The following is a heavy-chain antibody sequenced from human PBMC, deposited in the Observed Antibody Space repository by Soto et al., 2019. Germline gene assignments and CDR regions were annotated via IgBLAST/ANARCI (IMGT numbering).Heavy chain of an antibody. CDR1: GGTFSSYT. CDR3: ATEWELAGFDY. Sequence: GASVKVSCKASGGTFSSYTISWVRQAPGKGLEWMGGFDPEDGETIYAQKFQGRVTMTEDTSTDTAYMELSSLRSEDTAVYYCATEWELAGFDYWGQGTLVTVSS. D-gene: IGHD1-26*01. V-gene: IGHV1-24*01. J-gene: IGHJ4*02. CDR2: FDPEDGET.